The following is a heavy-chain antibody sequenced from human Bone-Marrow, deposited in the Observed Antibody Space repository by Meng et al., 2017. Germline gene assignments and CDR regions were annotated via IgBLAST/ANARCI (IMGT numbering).Heavy chain of an antibody. CDR2: MNPNSGNT. CDR3: ARTLYSSSWVIDY. Sequence: QVQLVQAGAEVKKPGASVQVFCKASGYTFNSYDINWVRQATGQGLEWMGWMNPNSGNTGYAQKFQGRVTITRNTSISTAYMELSSLRSEDTAVYYCARTLYSSSWVIDYWGQGTLVTVSS. CDR1: GYTFNSYD. D-gene: IGHD6-13*01. J-gene: IGHJ4*02. V-gene: IGHV1-8*03.